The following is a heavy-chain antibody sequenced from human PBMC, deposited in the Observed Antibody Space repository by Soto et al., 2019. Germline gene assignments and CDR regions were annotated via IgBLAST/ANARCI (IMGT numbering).Heavy chain of an antibody. CDR3: ARVSSVITFGGGWSC. J-gene: IGHJ4*02. CDR1: GYTFTSYG. D-gene: IGHD3-16*01. Sequence: GASVKVSCKASGYTFTSYGISWVRQAPGQGLEWMGWISAYNGNTNYAQKLQGRVTMTTDTSTSTAYMELRSLRSDDTAVYYCARVSSVITFGGGWSCWGQGTLVTVSS. V-gene: IGHV1-18*01. CDR2: ISAYNGNT.